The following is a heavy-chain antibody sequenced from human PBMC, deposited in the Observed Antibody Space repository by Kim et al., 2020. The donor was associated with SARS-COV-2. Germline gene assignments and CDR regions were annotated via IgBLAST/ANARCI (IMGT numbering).Heavy chain of an antibody. J-gene: IGHJ4*02. CDR2: T. D-gene: IGHD4-17*01. V-gene: IGHV1-46*01. CDR3: ARSDYGDSNDY. Sequence: TSSAPKVQGRVTMTRDTSTSTVYMELSSLRSEDTAVYYCARSDYGDSNDYWGQGTLVTVSS.